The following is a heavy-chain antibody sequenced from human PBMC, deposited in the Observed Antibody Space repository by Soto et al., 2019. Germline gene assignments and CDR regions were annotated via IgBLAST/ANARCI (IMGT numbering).Heavy chain of an antibody. CDR2: INHSGST. D-gene: IGHD1-7*01. CDR3: ASRNWNYFPLDY. J-gene: IGHJ4*02. V-gene: IGHV4-34*01. Sequence: QVQLQQWGAGLLKPSETLSLTCAVYGGSFSGYYWSWIRQPPGKGLEWIGEINHSGSTNYNPSLKSRVTISVDTSKNQCSLRLSSVTAADTAVYYCASRNWNYFPLDYWGQGTLVTVSS. CDR1: GGSFSGYY.